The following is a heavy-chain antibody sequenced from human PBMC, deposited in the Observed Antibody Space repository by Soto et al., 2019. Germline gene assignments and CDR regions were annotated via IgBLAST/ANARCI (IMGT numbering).Heavy chain of an antibody. J-gene: IGHJ3*02. CDR2: MNAGNGNT. V-gene: IGHV1-3*01. Sequence: QVRLEQSGADVKAPGASLKVSCQASGYTFNIYAIHWVRQAPGQRPEWMGWMNAGNGNTEYSPKFHGRVTMTRNRYARAAYLELSGLTSEDTAVYYCSSDCTYCAGDTSREAFDIWGQGTMFTV. CDR1: GYTFNIYA. CDR3: SSDCTYCAGDTSREAFDI. D-gene: IGHD2-21*01.